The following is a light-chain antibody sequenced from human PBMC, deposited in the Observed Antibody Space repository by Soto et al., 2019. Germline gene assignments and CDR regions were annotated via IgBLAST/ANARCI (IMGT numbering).Light chain of an antibody. J-gene: IGKJ2*01. CDR3: QQRYNRYT. CDR1: QSISSY. Sequence: EIVLTQSPATPSLSPGERATLSCRASQSISSYLAWFQQKPGQAPRLLIYDASSRATGIPARFSGSGSGTDFTLTISSVESEDSAAYYCQQRYNRYTFGQGTKLEIK. CDR2: DAS. V-gene: IGKV3-11*01.